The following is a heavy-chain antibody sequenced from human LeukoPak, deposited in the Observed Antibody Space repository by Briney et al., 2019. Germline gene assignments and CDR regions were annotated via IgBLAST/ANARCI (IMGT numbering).Heavy chain of an antibody. CDR1: GFTFSSYS. CDR2: ISSSSSYI. D-gene: IGHD2-2*01. V-gene: IGHV3-21*01. Sequence: GGSLRLSCAASGFTFSSYSMNWVRQAPGKGLEWVSSISSSSSYIYYADSVKGRFTISRDNAKNSLYLQMNSLRAEDTAVYYCARGVVVPAAQAVADIKFYYYGTDVWGKGTTVTVSS. J-gene: IGHJ6*04. CDR3: ARGVVVPAAQAVADIKFYYYGTDV.